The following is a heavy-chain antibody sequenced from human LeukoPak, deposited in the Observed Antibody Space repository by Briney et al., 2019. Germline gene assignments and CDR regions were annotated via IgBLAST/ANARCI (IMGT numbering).Heavy chain of an antibody. CDR3: AREVVRGVIDY. V-gene: IGHV3-53*01. J-gene: IGHJ4*02. D-gene: IGHD3-10*01. CDR1: GFTVSSNY. CDR2: IYSGGST. Sequence: GGSLRLSCAASGFTVSSNYMSWVRQAPGKGLEWVSVIYSGGSTYYADSVRGRFTISRDNSKNTLYLQMNSLRAEDTAVYYCAREVVRGVIDYWGQGTLVTVSS.